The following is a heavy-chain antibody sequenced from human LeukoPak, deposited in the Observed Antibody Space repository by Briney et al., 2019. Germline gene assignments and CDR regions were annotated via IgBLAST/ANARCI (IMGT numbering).Heavy chain of an antibody. J-gene: IGHJ5*02. Sequence: SGTLSLTCAAYGGSFSGYYWSWIRQPPGKGLEWVGEINHSGSTNYNPSLNSRVTISVDTSKNQVSLKLSSVTDADTAVYYCARGYSSSWYPNWFDPWAREPWSPSPQ. D-gene: IGHD6-13*01. CDR2: INHSGST. CDR1: GGSFSGYY. CDR3: ARGYSSSWYPNWFDP. V-gene: IGHV4-34*01.